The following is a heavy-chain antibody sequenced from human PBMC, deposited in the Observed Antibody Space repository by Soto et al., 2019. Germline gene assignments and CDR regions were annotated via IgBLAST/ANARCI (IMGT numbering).Heavy chain of an antibody. CDR2: IWYDGSNK. J-gene: IGHJ6*02. Sequence: GGSLRLSCAASGFSFSSYGMHWVRQAPGKGLEWVAVIWYDGSNKYYADSVKGRFTISRDNSKNTLYLQMNSLRAEDTAVYYCARGAGGMDVWGQGTTVTVSS. D-gene: IGHD3-10*01. CDR1: GFSFSSYG. V-gene: IGHV3-33*01. CDR3: ARGAGGMDV.